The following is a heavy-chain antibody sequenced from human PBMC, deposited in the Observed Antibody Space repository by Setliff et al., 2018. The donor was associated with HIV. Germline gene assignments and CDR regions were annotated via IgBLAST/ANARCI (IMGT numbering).Heavy chain of an antibody. Sequence: SETLSLTCTVSGVSISSTNYYWGWIRQPPGKGLEWIGTIYYSGSTYYNPSLKSRVTISVDTSKNQFSLKLSSVTAADTAVYCCARHSPTYCSGTSCYDNWFDPWGQGTLVTVSS. V-gene: IGHV4-39*01. CDR2: IYYSGST. CDR1: GVSISSTNYY. D-gene: IGHD2-2*01. J-gene: IGHJ5*02. CDR3: ARHSPTYCSGTSCYDNWFDP.